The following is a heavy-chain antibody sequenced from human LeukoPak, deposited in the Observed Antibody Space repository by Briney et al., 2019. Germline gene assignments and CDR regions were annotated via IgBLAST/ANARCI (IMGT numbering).Heavy chain of an antibody. D-gene: IGHD2-2*02. CDR1: GLIFSNGW. J-gene: IGHJ4*02. CDR2: IRSKTDGGTT. V-gene: IGHV3-15*01. Sequence: GGSLRLSCAASGLIFSNGWVSWVRQAPGKGLEWVGRIRSKTDGGTTDYAGTMKGRFTISRDESKNTLYLQINSLKTEDTAVYYCTIDYTGYRGQGTLVTVSS. CDR3: TIDYTGY.